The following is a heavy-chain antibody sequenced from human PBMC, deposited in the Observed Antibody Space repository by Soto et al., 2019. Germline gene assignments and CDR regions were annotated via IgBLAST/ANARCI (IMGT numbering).Heavy chain of an antibody. V-gene: IGHV5-51*01. CDR2: IYPGDLNT. CDR3: AGGGVRGVITRTRDYYGMAV. Sequence: GESLKISCKGSGYTFSNYWIVWVRQMPGKGLEWMGIIYPGDLNTKYSPSFQGQVTISADKSISTAYLQWNSLKASDTAMYYCAGGGVRGVITRTRDYYGMAVWGQGTTVTVSS. CDR1: GYTFSNYW. D-gene: IGHD3-10*01. J-gene: IGHJ6*02.